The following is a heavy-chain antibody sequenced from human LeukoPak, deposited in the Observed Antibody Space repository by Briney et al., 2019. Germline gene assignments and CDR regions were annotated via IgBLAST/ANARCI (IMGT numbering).Heavy chain of an antibody. D-gene: IGHD3-22*01. CDR3: ARLIYDSNDEYYFDY. CDR1: GGSISSSSYY. CDR2: IYYSGST. Sequence: SETLSLTCTVSGGSISSSSYYWGWIRQPPGKGLEWIGSIYYSGSTYYNPSLKSRVTISVDTSKNQFSLKLSSVTAADTAVYYCARLIYDSNDEYYFDYWGQGTLVTVSS. V-gene: IGHV4-39*07. J-gene: IGHJ4*02.